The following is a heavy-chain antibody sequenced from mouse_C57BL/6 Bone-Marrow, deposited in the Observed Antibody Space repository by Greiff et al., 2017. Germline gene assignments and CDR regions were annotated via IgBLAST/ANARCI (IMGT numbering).Heavy chain of an antibody. J-gene: IGHJ2*01. CDR2: IWWDDDT. CDR1: GFSLRTFGMG. V-gene: IGHV8-8*01. D-gene: IGHD4-1*01. CDR3: ARINWDYFDY. Sequence: QVTLKESGPGILQPSQTLSLTCSFSGFSLRTFGMGVGWIRQPSGKGLEWLAHIWWDDDTYYNPALKSRLTISKDTSKNQVFLKIANVYTADTATYYCARINWDYFDYWGQGTTLTVSS.